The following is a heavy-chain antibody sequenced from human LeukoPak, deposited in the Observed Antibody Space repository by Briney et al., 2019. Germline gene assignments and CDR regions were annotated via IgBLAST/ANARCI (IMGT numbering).Heavy chain of an antibody. V-gene: IGHV3-23*01. CDR2: ISGSGFST. CDR3: VELRY. Sequence: GGSLRLSCAASGFTFSSYSMNWVRQAPGKGLEWVSTISGSGFSTSYADSVKGRFTISRDNSKNTLDLQMNSLRVEDTAVYYCVELRYWGQGTLVTVSS. CDR1: GFTFSSYS. D-gene: IGHD3-16*01. J-gene: IGHJ4*02.